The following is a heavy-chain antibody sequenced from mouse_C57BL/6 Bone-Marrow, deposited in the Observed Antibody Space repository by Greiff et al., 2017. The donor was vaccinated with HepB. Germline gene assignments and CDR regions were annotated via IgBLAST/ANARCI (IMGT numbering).Heavy chain of an antibody. CDR2: ISSGGDYI. CDR3: TRGGITFDY. Sequence: EVKLVESGEGLVKPGGSLKLSCAASGFTFSSYAMSWVRQTPEKRLEWVAYISSGGDYIYYADTVKGRFTISRDNARNTLYLQMSILKSEDTAMSYFTRGGITFDYWGQGTTLTVSS. V-gene: IGHV5-9-1*02. CDR1: GFTFSSYA. D-gene: IGHD1-1*01. J-gene: IGHJ2*01.